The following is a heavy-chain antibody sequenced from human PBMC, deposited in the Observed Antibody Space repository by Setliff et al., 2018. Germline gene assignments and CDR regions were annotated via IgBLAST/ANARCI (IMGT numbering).Heavy chain of an antibody. Sequence: PSETLSLTCAVSGGSISSYYWRWIRQPPGKGLEWIGYIYYSGSTNYNPSLKSRVTISGDTSKNQFSLKLSSVTAADTAVYYCARASYYYDSSGYYGAGAFDIWGQGTMVTVSS. CDR2: IYYSGST. CDR3: ARASYYYDSSGYYGAGAFDI. V-gene: IGHV4-59*01. D-gene: IGHD3-22*01. CDR1: GGSISSYY. J-gene: IGHJ3*02.